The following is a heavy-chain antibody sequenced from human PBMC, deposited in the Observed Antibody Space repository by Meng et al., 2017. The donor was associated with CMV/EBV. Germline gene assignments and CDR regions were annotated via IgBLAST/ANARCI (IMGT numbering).Heavy chain of an antibody. J-gene: IGHJ5*02. CDR2: IYPGDSGT. CDR1: GYSFTSYW. Sequence: SGYSFTSYWSGWVRQMPGKGLEWMGIIYPGDSGTRYSPSFQGQVTISADKSISTAYLQWSSLKASDTAMYYCARIDSSGYYYNWFDPWGQGTLVTVSS. D-gene: IGHD3-22*01. V-gene: IGHV5-51*01. CDR3: ARIDSSGYYYNWFDP.